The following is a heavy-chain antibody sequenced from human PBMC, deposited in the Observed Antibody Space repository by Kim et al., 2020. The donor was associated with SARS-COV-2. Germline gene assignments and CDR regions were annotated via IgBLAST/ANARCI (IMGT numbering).Heavy chain of an antibody. CDR1: GFTFNTYG. CDR3: ARSFSGSYFGYDY. J-gene: IGHJ4*02. D-gene: IGHD1-26*01. CDR2: ISYDGSHK. V-gene: IGHV3-30*03. Sequence: GGSLRLSCAASGFTFNTYGMHWVRQAPGKGLEWVAVISYDGSHKYYVDSVKGRFTISRDNSKNTLYLQMNSLRIEDTAVYYCARSFSGSYFGYDYWGLGSLVTVSS.